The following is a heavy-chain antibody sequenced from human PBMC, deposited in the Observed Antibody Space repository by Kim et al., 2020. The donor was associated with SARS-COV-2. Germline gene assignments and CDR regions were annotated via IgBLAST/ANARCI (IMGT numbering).Heavy chain of an antibody. Sequence: ASVKVSCKASGYTFTSYGISWLRQAPGQGLEWMGWISVYNANTNYAQNLQARLTMTTDTSTSTAYMELRSLTSDDTAVYYCARDLAYDSSVYAADYWGQG. J-gene: IGHJ4*02. CDR2: ISVYNANT. CDR1: GYTFTSYG. CDR3: ARDLAYDSSVYAADY. D-gene: IGHD3-22*01. V-gene: IGHV1-18*01.